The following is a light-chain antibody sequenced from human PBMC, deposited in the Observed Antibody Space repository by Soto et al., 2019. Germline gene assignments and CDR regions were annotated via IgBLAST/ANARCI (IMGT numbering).Light chain of an antibody. CDR2: EVS. Sequence: QSALTQPASVSGSPGQSITISCTGTSSDVGSYNLVSWYQQHPGKAPKLMIYEVSKRPSGVSNRFSGSKSGNTASLTISGLQAEDEADYYCCSYAGSSTVVFGTGTKATVL. V-gene: IGLV2-23*02. J-gene: IGLJ1*01. CDR3: CSYAGSSTVV. CDR1: SSDVGSYNL.